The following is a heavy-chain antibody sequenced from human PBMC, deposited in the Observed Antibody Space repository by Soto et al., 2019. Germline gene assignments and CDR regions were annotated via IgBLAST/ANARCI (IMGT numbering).Heavy chain of an antibody. CDR2: INAGNGNT. J-gene: IGHJ6*02. V-gene: IGHV1-3*01. Sequence: GASVKVSCKASGYIFTDHYIHWVRQAPGQGLEWMGWINAGNGNTKYSQKFQGRVTITRDTSASTAYMELSSLRSEDTAVYYCAREKGRGGMAAADHYYYYGMDVWGQGTTVTVSS. CDR3: AREKGRGGMAAADHYYYYGMDV. D-gene: IGHD6-13*01. CDR1: GYIFTDHY.